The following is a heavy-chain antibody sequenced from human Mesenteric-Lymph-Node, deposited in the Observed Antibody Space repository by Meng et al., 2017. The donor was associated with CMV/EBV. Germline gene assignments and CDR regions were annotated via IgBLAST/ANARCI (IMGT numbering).Heavy chain of an antibody. Sequence: GESLKISCAASGFTISGYWMHWVRQAPGKGLVWVSRINSDGSSTSYADSVKGRFTISRDNSKNTLYLQMNSLRAEDTAVYYCAKVPSIWGQGTMVTVSS. V-gene: IGHV3-74*01. CDR1: GFTISGYW. CDR3: AKVPSI. CDR2: INSDGSST. J-gene: IGHJ3*02.